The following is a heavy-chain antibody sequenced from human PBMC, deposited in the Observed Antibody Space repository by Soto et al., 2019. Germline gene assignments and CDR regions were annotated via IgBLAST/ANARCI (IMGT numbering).Heavy chain of an antibody. Sequence: SETLSLTCAVYGGSFSGYYWSWIRQPPGKGLEWIGEINHSGSTNYNPPLKSRVTISVDTSKNQFSLKLSSVTAADTAVYYCARGHPPPNCSSTSCSYFDYWGQGTLVTVSS. J-gene: IGHJ4*02. D-gene: IGHD2-2*01. V-gene: IGHV4-34*01. CDR1: GGSFSGYY. CDR2: INHSGST. CDR3: ARGHPPPNCSSTSCSYFDY.